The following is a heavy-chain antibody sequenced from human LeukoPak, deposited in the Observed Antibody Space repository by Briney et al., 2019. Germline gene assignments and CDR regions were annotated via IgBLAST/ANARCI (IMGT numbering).Heavy chain of an antibody. D-gene: IGHD2-15*01. J-gene: IGHJ4*02. V-gene: IGHV3-13*01. Sequence: PGGSLRLSCAASGFSFSSYDMHWVRRVTGKGLEWVSAIGTASETYYADSVKGRFTISRENAKNSLYLQMNSLTAGDTAVYYCARGGGYHDFDYWGQGTLVTVSS. CDR1: GFSFSSYD. CDR2: IGTASET. CDR3: ARGGGYHDFDY.